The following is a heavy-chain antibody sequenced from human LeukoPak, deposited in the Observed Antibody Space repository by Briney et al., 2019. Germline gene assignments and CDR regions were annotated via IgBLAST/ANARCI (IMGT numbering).Heavy chain of an antibody. J-gene: IGHJ4*02. D-gene: IGHD6-19*01. CDR1: GGTFSSNT. CDR3: ARVGTVAGL. Sequence: SVKVSCKASGGTFSSNTISWFRQPPGQGLEWMGGIIPIFGTANYAQKYQGRVTITADESTSTAYMELSSLRSEDTAVYYCARVGTVAGLWGQGTLVTVSS. CDR2: IIPIFGTA. V-gene: IGHV1-69*13.